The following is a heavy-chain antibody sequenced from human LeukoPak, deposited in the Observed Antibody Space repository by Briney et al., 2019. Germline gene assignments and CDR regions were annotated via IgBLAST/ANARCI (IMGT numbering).Heavy chain of an antibody. J-gene: IGHJ6*03. CDR3: ARGLGYSSSRIYYYYYMDV. Sequence: SETLSLTCTVSGGSISSHYWSWIRQPPGKGLEWIGYIYYSGSTNYNPSLKSRVTISVDTSKNQFSLKLSSVTAADTAGYCCARGLGYSSSRIYYYYYMDVWGKGTTVTVSS. V-gene: IGHV4-59*11. CDR1: GGSISSHY. D-gene: IGHD6-13*01. CDR2: IYYSGST.